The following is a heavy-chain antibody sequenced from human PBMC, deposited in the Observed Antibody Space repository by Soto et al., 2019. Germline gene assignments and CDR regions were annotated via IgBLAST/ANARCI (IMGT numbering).Heavy chain of an antibody. V-gene: IGHV1-46*01. CDR3: ARGGRHSDYYYYYGMDV. J-gene: IGHJ6*02. D-gene: IGHD6-25*01. CDR2: INTSGGSP. Sequence: ASVKVSCKACGYTFTIYYIHWVRQAPGQGLEWMGVINTSGGSPTYAQKFQDRVTMTRDTSTSTVYMELSSLRSEDTAVYYCARGGRHSDYYYYYGMDVWGQGTTVTVSS. CDR1: GYTFTIYY.